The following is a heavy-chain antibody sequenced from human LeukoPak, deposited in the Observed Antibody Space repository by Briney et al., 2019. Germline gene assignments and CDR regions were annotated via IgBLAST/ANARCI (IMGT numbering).Heavy chain of an antibody. CDR1: GFTFSNYA. D-gene: IGHD5-12*01. CDR2: FSGSGGST. Sequence: GGSLRLSCAASGFTFSNYAMSWVRQAPGKGLEWVSAFSGSGGSTYYADSVKGRFTISRDNSKNTLYLQMNSLRAGDTAVYYCAKEVTVADAFDIWGQGTMVTVSS. CDR3: AKEVTVADAFDI. V-gene: IGHV3-23*01. J-gene: IGHJ3*02.